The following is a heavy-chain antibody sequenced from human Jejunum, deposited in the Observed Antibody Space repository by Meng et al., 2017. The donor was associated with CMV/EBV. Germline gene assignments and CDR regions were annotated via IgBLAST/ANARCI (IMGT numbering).Heavy chain of an antibody. J-gene: IGHJ4*02. CDR2: LNPFGSGI. V-gene: IGHV3-74*01. D-gene: IGHD1-1*01. Sequence: FTFSEDWMHWVRQVPGKGLVWVSRLNPFGSGISYADSVKGRFTISRDNAGNTLYLQMNGLRADDTAIYYCARYRSTTESGVGLDSWGQGTLVTVSS. CDR3: ARYRSTTESGVGLDS. CDR1: FTFSEDW.